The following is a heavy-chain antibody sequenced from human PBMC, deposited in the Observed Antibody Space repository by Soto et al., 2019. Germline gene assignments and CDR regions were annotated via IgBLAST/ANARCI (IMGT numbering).Heavy chain of an antibody. Sequence: EVQLVESGGGLVQPGGSLRLSCAASGFTFSSYSMNWVRQAPGKGLEWVSYIGSRLSGIHYADSVEGRFTISRDNGKNSLYLQMNSLRAEDTAVYYCARVPDGDNNWFDTWGHGTLVTVSS. CDR3: ARVPDGDNNWFDT. J-gene: IGHJ5*01. D-gene: IGHD4-17*01. V-gene: IGHV3-48*01. CDR1: GFTFSSYS. CDR2: IGSRLSGI.